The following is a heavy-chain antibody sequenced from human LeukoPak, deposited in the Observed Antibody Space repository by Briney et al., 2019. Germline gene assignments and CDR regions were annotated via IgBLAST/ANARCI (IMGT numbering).Heavy chain of an antibody. D-gene: IGHD2-21*02. Sequence: GASVKVSCKASGYTFTGYYIHWVRQAPGQGLEWMGWINPNSGGTNYAQNFKGRVTMTRDTSISTAYMELSRLRYDDTAVYYCARVQCGGDCLSSSLDYWGQGTLVTVSS. V-gene: IGHV1-2*02. CDR3: ARVQCGGDCLSSSLDY. CDR2: INPNSGGT. CDR1: GYTFTGYY. J-gene: IGHJ4*02.